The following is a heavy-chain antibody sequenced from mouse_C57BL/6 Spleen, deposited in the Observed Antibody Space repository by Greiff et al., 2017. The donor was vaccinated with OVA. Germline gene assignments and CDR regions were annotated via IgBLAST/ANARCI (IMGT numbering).Heavy chain of an antibody. J-gene: IGHJ4*01. CDR2: INPSNGGT. CDR1: GYTFTSYW. Sequence: VQLQQPGTELVKPGASVKLSCKASGYTFTSYWMHWVKQRPGQGLEWIGNINPSNGGTNYNEKFKSKATLTVDKSSSTAYMQLSSLTSEDSAVYYGARPYGYDTDYYAMDYWGQGTSVTVSS. CDR3: ARPYGYDTDYYAMDY. D-gene: IGHD2-2*01. V-gene: IGHV1-53*01.